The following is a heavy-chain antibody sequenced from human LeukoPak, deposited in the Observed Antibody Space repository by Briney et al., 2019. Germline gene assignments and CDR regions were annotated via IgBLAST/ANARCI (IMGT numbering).Heavy chain of an antibody. Sequence: SETLSLTCTVSGGSISSYYWSWIRRPPGKGLEWIGYIYYSGATNYNPSLKSRVTISVDTSKNQFSLKLSSVTAADTAVYYCARGVYIAAAQYGYWGQGTLVTVSS. D-gene: IGHD6-13*01. CDR3: ARGVYIAAAQYGY. CDR2: IYYSGAT. CDR1: GGSISSYY. V-gene: IGHV4-59*01. J-gene: IGHJ4*02.